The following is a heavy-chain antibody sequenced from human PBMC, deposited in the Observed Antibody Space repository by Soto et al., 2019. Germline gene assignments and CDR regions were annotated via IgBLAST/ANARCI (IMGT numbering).Heavy chain of an antibody. Sequence: PGGSLRLSCAASGFTFSSYSMNWVRQAPGKGLEWVSSISSSSSYIYYADSVKGRFTISRDNAKNSLYLQMNSLRAEDTAVYYCAREYSNYLRRGIHYYGMDVWGQGTTVTVS. V-gene: IGHV3-21*01. J-gene: IGHJ6*02. CDR1: GFTFSSYS. CDR3: AREYSNYLRRGIHYYGMDV. D-gene: IGHD4-4*01. CDR2: ISSSSSYI.